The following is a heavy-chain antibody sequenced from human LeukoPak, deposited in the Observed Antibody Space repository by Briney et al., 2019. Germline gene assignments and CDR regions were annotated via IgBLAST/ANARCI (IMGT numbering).Heavy chain of an antibody. J-gene: IGHJ5*02. D-gene: IGHD3-10*01. Sequence: SGPTLVNPTQTLTLTCTFSGFSLSTSGVGVGWIRQPPGKALEWLALIYWNDDKRYSPSLKSRLTITKDTSKNQVVLTMTNMDPVDTATYYCAHAITMVRGVIWFDPWGQGTLVTVSS. CDR2: IYWNDDK. CDR3: AHAITMVRGVIWFDP. CDR1: GFSLSTSGVG. V-gene: IGHV2-5*01.